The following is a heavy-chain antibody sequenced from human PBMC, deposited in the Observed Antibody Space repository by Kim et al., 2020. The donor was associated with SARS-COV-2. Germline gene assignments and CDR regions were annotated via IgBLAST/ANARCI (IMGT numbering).Heavy chain of an antibody. D-gene: IGHD5-18*01. J-gene: IGHJ5*02. V-gene: IGHV3-23*01. Sequence: RFTISRDKSKNTLYLQMNSLRAEDTAVYYCAKDSRTWIQLWLRKNWFDPWGQGTLVTVSS. CDR3: AKDSRTWIQLWLRKNWFDP.